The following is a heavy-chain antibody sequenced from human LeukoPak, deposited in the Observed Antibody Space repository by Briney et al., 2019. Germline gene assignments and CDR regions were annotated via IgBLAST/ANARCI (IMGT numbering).Heavy chain of an antibody. Sequence: PSETLSLTCTVSGGSISTYYWSWIRQPPGKGLEWIGNVYYSGSTNYNPSLKSRVTISVDTSNNQFSLKLSSVTAADTAVYYCARGNNRKKRYCSSTSCYKGSWFDPWGQGTLVTVSS. D-gene: IGHD2-2*02. J-gene: IGHJ5*02. CDR2: VYYSGST. CDR3: ARGNNRKKRYCSSTSCYKGSWFDP. CDR1: GGSISTYY. V-gene: IGHV4-59*01.